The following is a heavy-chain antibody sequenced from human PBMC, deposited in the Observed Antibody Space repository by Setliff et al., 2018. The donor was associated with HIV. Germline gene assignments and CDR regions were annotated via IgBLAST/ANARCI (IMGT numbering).Heavy chain of an antibody. CDR2: IFTSGTI. J-gene: IGHJ2*01. CDR1: GDSITRVSSF. CDR3: ARKEVIGPRRLYYYLDL. Sequence: PSETLSLTCTVSGDSITRVSSFWSWIRQPAGKGLEYLGLIFTSGTIRYNPSLKSRVTISVDTSKTQFSLKLSSVPAADTAVYYCARKEVIGPRRLYYYLDLWGRGTLVTVSS. V-gene: IGHV4-61*02. D-gene: IGHD6-6*01.